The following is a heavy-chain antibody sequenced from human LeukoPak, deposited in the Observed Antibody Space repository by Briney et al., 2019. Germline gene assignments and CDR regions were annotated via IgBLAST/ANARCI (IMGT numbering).Heavy chain of an antibody. Sequence: GGSLRLSCAASGFTFSSYSMYWVRQAPGKGLEWVSSISSSSSYIYYADSVKGRFTISRDNAKNSLYLQMSSLRAEDTAVYYCARDQYPGLYDASDIWGQGTMVTVSS. CDR3: ARDQYPGLYDASDI. D-gene: IGHD2/OR15-2a*01. CDR1: GFTFSSYS. V-gene: IGHV3-21*01. J-gene: IGHJ3*02. CDR2: ISSSSSYI.